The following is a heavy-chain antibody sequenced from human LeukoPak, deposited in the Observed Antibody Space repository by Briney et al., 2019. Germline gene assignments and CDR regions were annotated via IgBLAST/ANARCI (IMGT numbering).Heavy chain of an antibody. J-gene: IGHJ4*02. CDR3: ARDPGITIFGVVTQPYFDY. CDR2: ISPGGGTT. Sequence: GGSLRLSCAVSGFAFGSEAMSWVRQSPARGLEWVASISPGGGTTYYADYVKGRFTISRDNSKNSLFVQMNSLRAEDTAVYYCARDPGITIFGVVTQPYFDYWGQGTLVTVSS. V-gene: IGHV3-23*01. D-gene: IGHD3-3*01. CDR1: GFAFGSEA.